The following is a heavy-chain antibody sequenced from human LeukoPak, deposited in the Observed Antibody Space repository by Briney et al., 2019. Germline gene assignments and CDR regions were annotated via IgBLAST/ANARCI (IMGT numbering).Heavy chain of an antibody. CDR2: IYTSGST. CDR1: GGSISSYY. CDR3: ARESIAAAGGPRGFDP. Sequence: SETLSLTCTVSGGSISSYYWSWIRQPAGKGLEWIGRIYTSGSTNYNPSLKSRVTMSVDTSKNQFSLKLSSVTAADTAVYYCARESIAAAGGPRGFDPWGQGTLVTVSP. V-gene: IGHV4-4*07. J-gene: IGHJ5*02. D-gene: IGHD6-13*01.